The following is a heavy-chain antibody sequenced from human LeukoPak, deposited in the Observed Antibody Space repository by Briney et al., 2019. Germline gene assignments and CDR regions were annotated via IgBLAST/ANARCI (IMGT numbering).Heavy chain of an antibody. CDR1: GGSISSGSYY. CDR2: IYTSGST. V-gene: IGHV4-61*02. Sequence: PSETLSLTCTVSGGSISSGSYYWSWIRQPAGKGLEWIGRIYTSGSTNYNPSLKGRVTISVDTSKNQFSLKLSSVTAADTAVYYCARTPNARFLEWSREAVAFDIWGQGTMVTVSS. J-gene: IGHJ3*02. D-gene: IGHD3-3*01. CDR3: ARTPNARFLEWSREAVAFDI.